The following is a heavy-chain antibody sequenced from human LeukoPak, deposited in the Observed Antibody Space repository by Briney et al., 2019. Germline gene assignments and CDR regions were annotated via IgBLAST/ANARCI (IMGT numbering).Heavy chain of an antibody. Sequence: GGSLRLSCAASGFTFSSYAMSWVRQAPGKGLEWVSAISGSGGSTYYADSVKGRFTISRDNSKNTLYLQMNSLRAEDTAVYYCAKDPRPNYYDSSGYQGPRGDWGQGTLVTVSS. V-gene: IGHV3-23*01. CDR3: AKDPRPNYYDSSGYQGPRGD. D-gene: IGHD3-22*01. CDR2: ISGSGGST. J-gene: IGHJ4*02. CDR1: GFTFSSYA.